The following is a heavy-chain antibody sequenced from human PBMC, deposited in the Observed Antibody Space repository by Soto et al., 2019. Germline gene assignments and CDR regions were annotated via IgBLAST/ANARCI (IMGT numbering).Heavy chain of an antibody. J-gene: IGHJ6*02. CDR2: ISSSSSYI. D-gene: IGHD3-22*01. Sequence: GSLRLSCAASGFTFSSYSMNWVRQAPGKGLEWVSSISSSSSYIYYADSVKGRFTISRDNAKSSLYLQMNSLRAEDTAVYYCAGPIPHKYYYDSSGYYDYYGMDVWGQGTTVTVSS. CDR1: GFTFSSYS. V-gene: IGHV3-21*01. CDR3: AGPIPHKYYYDSSGYYDYYGMDV.